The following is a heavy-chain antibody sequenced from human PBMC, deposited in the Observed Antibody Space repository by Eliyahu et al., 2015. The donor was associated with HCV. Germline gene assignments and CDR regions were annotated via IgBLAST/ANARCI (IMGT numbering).Heavy chain of an antibody. CDR1: GVSXTXAXX. CDR3: ARDPTLKTSTLNWGRVAGRLVYYGMDV. Sequence: QVHLQESGPGLVKPSDTLSLTCAVSGVSXTXAXXWGWXRQPPGKGLXWIGNVQYSGSTYYNPSLQSRATISLDTSKNQFSLKLTSVTAADTPIYYCARDPTLKTSTLNWGRVAGRLVYYGMDVWDQGTTVTVSS. D-gene: IGHD6-19*01. CDR2: VQYSGST. V-gene: IGHV4-38-2*02. J-gene: IGHJ6*02.